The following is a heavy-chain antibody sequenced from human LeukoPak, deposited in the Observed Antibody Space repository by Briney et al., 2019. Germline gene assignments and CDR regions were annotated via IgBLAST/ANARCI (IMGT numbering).Heavy chain of an antibody. CDR2: FSGSGGST. J-gene: IGHJ4*02. V-gene: IGHV3-23*01. Sequence: GGSLRLSCAASGFTFSSYGMSWVRQAPGKGLEWVSSFSGSGGSTYYADSVKGRFTISRDNSKNTLYLQMNSLRAEDTAVYYCAKGRVSTSGCTFNDYWGQGTLVTVSS. CDR1: GFTFSSYG. CDR3: AKGRVSTSGCTFNDY. D-gene: IGHD6-19*01.